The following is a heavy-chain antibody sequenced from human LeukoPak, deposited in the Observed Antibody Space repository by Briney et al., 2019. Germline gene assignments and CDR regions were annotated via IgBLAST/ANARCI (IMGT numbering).Heavy chain of an antibody. CDR2: MNPNSGDT. CDR1: GYTLTNYE. CDR3: ARGLGTYDSSDLTWPMISF. J-gene: IGHJ4*02. D-gene: IGHD3-22*01. Sequence: ASVKVSCKASGYTLTNYEINWVRQATGQGLEWMGWMNPNSGDTAYAQKFQGRITMTRSTSITTAYMELSSLRSEDTAVYYCARGLGTYDSSDLTWPMISFWGQGTLVTVSS. V-gene: IGHV1-8*01.